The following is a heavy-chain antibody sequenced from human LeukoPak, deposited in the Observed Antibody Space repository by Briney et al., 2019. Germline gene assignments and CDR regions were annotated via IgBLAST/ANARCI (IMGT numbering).Heavy chain of an antibody. CDR3: ARDGSYGSGSYNWFDP. V-gene: IGHV4-59*12. J-gene: IGHJ5*02. Sequence: SETLSLTCTVSGGSISGYYWSWVRQPPGKGLEWIGYIYYSGSTNYNPSLKSRVTISVDTSKNQFSLKLSSVTAADTAVYYCARDGSYGSGSYNWFDPWGQGTLVTVSS. D-gene: IGHD3-10*01. CDR2: IYYSGST. CDR1: GGSISGYY.